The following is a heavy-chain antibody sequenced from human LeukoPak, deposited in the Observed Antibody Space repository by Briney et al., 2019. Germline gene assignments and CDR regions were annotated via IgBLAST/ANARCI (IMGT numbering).Heavy chain of an antibody. CDR3: ARDVDNWNYAQPPSNYYYGMDV. CDR2: INACNGKT. D-gene: IGHD1-7*01. Sequence: ASVKVSCKASGYTFTSYAMHWVGQAPGQRREWMGWINACNGKTKYSQKFQGRVTITRDTSASTAYMELNSLRAEDTAVYYCARDVDNWNYAQPPSNYYYGMDVWGQGTTVTVSS. CDR1: GYTFTSYA. J-gene: IGHJ6*02. V-gene: IGHV1-3*01.